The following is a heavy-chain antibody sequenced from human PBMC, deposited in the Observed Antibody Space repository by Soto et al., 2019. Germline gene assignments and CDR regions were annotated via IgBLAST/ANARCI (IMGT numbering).Heavy chain of an antibody. Sequence: SETLSLTCTVSGAPLSVYTWNWIRQSPGNGLECIRYTYSSVITAFNPSLHRRVTLSVPTSKHDFTLNLTSVTAAPTPVYYCERGRTIRACGHWRQGSRVTV. D-gene: IGHD1-26*01. CDR1: GAPLSVYT. CDR2: TYSSVIT. J-gene: IGHJ4*02. V-gene: IGHV4-59*01. CDR3: ERGRTIRACGH.